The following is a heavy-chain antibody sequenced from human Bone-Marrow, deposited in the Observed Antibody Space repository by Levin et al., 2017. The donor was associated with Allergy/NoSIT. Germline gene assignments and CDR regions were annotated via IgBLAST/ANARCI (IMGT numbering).Heavy chain of an antibody. CDR2: ISSSGSTK. V-gene: IGHV3-48*03. J-gene: IGHJ2*01. CDR1: GFSFSTSE. D-gene: IGHD2-21*02. Sequence: LSLTCAASGFSFSTSEMNWVRPAPGKGLEWISYISSSGSTKYYADSVKGRFTISSKNSLYLQMNSLRAEDTAIYYCTRDKKSDGVTPDWYFDLWGRGTPVTVSS. CDR3: TRDKKSDGVTPDWYFDL.